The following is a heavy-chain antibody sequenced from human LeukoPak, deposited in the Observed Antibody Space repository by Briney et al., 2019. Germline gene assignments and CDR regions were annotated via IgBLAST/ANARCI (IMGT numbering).Heavy chain of an antibody. Sequence: NLGESLKISFKGSGXSFTSYCIGWVRQMPGKGLEWMGIIYPGDSDTRYSPSFQGQVTISADKSISTAYLQWSSLKASDSAMYYCARESGPSSGFSWGQGTMVTVSS. V-gene: IGHV5-51*01. CDR1: GXSFTSYC. CDR2: IYPGDSDT. D-gene: IGHD3-22*01. CDR3: ARESGPSSGFS. J-gene: IGHJ3*01.